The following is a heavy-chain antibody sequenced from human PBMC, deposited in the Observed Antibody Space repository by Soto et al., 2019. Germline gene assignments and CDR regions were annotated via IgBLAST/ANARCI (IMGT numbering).Heavy chain of an antibody. CDR3: IGSFPF. CDR1: GFTFGNFL. CDR2: TRSQPYVVTA. J-gene: IGHJ4*02. D-gene: IGHD3-10*01. Sequence: GGSLRLSCTASGFTFGNFLMSWFCQAPWKGMVWVGFTRSQPYVVTADYAASVRGRFTISRDDSKGIAYLQMISLQTEDSGVYYCIGSFPFWGQGTLVTVSS. V-gene: IGHV3-49*03.